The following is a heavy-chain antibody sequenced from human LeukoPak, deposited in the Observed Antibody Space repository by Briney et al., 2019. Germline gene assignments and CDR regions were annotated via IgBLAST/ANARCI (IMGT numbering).Heavy chain of an antibody. D-gene: IGHD5-18*01. CDR1: GYTFISYY. CDR3: ATGYSYGTYYFDY. V-gene: IGHV1-46*01. J-gene: IGHJ4*02. CDR2: INPTGGST. Sequence: ASVKVSCKASGYTFISYYMHWVRQAPGQGLEWMGIINPTGGSTSYAQKFQGRVTMTEDTSTDTAYMELSSLRSEDTAVYYCATGYSYGTYYFDYWGQGTLVTVSS.